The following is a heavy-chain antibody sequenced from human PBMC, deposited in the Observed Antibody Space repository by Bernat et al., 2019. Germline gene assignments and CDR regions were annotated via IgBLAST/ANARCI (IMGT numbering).Heavy chain of an antibody. J-gene: IGHJ4*02. V-gene: IGHV4-31*03. CDR1: GGSISSGGYY. D-gene: IGHD2-15*01. CDR2: IYYSGST. Sequence: QVQLQESGPGLVKPSQTLSLTCTVSGGSISSGGYYWSWIRQHPGKGLEWIGYIYYSGSTYYNPSLKSRVTISVDTSKNQFSLKLSSVTAADTAVYYCAREGYCSGGSCYDPPYFDYWGQGTLVTVSS. CDR3: AREGYCSGGSCYDPPYFDY.